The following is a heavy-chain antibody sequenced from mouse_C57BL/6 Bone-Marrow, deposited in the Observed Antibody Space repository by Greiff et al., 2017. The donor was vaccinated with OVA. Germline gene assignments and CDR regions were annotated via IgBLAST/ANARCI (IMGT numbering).Heavy chain of an antibody. Sequence: VQLQQSGPVLVKPGASVKMSCKASGYTFTDYYMNWVKQSHGKSLEWIGVINPYNGGTSYNQKFKGKATLTVDKSSSTAYMELNSLTSEDSAVYYCARAYYYGSSSWFAYWGQGTLVTVSA. CDR3: ARAYYYGSSSWFAY. V-gene: IGHV1-19*01. CDR2: INPYNGGT. D-gene: IGHD1-1*01. J-gene: IGHJ3*01. CDR1: GYTFTDYY.